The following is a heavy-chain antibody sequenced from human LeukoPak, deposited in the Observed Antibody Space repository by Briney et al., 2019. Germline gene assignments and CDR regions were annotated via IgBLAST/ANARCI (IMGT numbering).Heavy chain of an antibody. CDR2: IIPIFGTA. J-gene: IGHJ3*02. V-gene: IGHV1-69*13. Sequence: ASVKVSCKASGGTFSSYAISWVRQAPGQGLEWMGGIIPIFGTANYAQKFQGRVTITADESTSTAYMELSSLRSEDTAVYYCARAYYYYDSSGYSLDAFDIWGQGTMVTVSS. CDR1: GGTFSSYA. CDR3: ARAYYYYDSSGYSLDAFDI. D-gene: IGHD3-22*01.